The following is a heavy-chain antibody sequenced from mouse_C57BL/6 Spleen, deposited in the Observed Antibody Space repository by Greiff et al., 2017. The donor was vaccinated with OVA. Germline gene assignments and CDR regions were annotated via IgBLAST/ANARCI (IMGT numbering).Heavy chain of an antibody. D-gene: IGHD1-1*01. CDR2: ISSGGSYT. Sequence: EVQGVESGGDLVKPGGSLKLSCAASGFTFSSYGMSWVRQTPDKRLEWVATISSGGSYTYYPDSVKGRFTISRDNAKNTLYLQMSSLKSEDTAMYYCARHGAVNYFDDWGQGTTLTVSS. CDR1: GFTFSSYG. V-gene: IGHV5-6*01. J-gene: IGHJ2*01. CDR3: ARHGAVNYFDD.